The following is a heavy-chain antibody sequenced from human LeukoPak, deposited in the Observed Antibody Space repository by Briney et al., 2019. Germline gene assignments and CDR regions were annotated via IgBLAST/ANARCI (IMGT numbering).Heavy chain of an antibody. V-gene: IGHV3-30*19. CDR1: GFTVSSNY. CDR3: ARENIAAAGTENYSDY. Sequence: GGSLRLSCAASGFTVSSNYMSWVRQAPGKGLEWVAVISYDGSNKYYADSVKGRFTISRDNSKNTLYLQMNSLRAEDTAVYYCARENIAAAGTENYSDYWGQGTLVTVSS. D-gene: IGHD6-13*01. CDR2: ISYDGSNK. J-gene: IGHJ4*02.